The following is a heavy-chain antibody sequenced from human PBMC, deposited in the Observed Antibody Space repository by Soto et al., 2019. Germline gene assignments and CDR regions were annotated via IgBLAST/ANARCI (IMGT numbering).Heavy chain of an antibody. V-gene: IGHV3-33*01. CDR1: GFTFSSYG. CDR3: ARSVLYYLLLDY. Sequence: QVQLVESGGGVVQPGRSLRLSCAASGFTFSSYGMHWVRQAPGKGLEWVAVIWYDGSNKYYADSVKGRFTISRDNSKNTLYLQMNSLRAEDTAVYYCARSVLYYLLLDYWGQGTLVTVSS. D-gene: IGHD2-8*01. CDR2: IWYDGSNK. J-gene: IGHJ4*02.